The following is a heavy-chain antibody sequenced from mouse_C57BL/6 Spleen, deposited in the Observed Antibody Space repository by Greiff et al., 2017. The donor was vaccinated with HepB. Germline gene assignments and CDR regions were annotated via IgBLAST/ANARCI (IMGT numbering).Heavy chain of an antibody. D-gene: IGHD2-4*01. J-gene: IGHJ2*01. Sequence: VQLQQPGAELVKPGASVKLSCKASGYTFTSYWMHWVKQRPGQGLEWIGMIHPNSGSTNYNEKFKSKATLTVDKSSSTAYMQLSSLTSEDSAVYYCAREGDYEVFDYWGQGTTLTVSS. CDR1: GYTFTSYW. CDR3: AREGDYEVFDY. CDR2: IHPNSGST. V-gene: IGHV1-64*01.